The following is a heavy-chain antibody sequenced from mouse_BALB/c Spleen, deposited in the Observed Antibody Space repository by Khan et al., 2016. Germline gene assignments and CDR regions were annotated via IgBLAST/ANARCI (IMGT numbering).Heavy chain of an antibody. V-gene: IGHV3-2*02. Sequence: EVQLQESGPGLVKPSQSLSLTCTVTGYSITSDYAWNWIRQFPGNKLEWMGYISYSGSTSYNPSLKSRISITRDTSKNQFFLQLNSVTTEDTATDYCAGSDGYLDYWGQGTTLTVSS. CDR2: ISYSGST. CDR1: GYSITSDYA. CDR3: AGSDGYLDY. J-gene: IGHJ2*01.